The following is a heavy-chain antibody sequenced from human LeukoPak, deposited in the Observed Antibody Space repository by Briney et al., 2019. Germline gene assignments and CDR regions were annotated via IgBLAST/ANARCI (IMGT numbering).Heavy chain of an antibody. Sequence: SETLSLTCTVSGGSISSYYWSWIRQPPGKGLEWIGYIYYSGSTNYNPSLKSRVTISVDTSKNQFSLKLSSVTAADTAVYYCAREISPRWGLPDWGQGTLVTVSS. D-gene: IGHD3-16*01. CDR3: AREISPRWGLPD. CDR1: GGSISSYY. CDR2: IYYSGST. J-gene: IGHJ4*02. V-gene: IGHV4-59*12.